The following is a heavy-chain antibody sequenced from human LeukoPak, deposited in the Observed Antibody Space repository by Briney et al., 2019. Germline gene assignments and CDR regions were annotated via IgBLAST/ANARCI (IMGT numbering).Heavy chain of an antibody. CDR3: AKTGGNSRYYFDY. CDR2: ISGSGGST. Sequence: GGSLRLSCAAFGFTFSSYAMSWVRQAPGKGLEWVSSISGSGGSTYYADSVKGRFTISRDNSKDTLYLQMNSLRAEDTAIYYCAKTGGNSRYYFDYWGQGTLVTVSS. D-gene: IGHD4-23*01. V-gene: IGHV3-23*01. CDR1: GFTFSSYA. J-gene: IGHJ4*02.